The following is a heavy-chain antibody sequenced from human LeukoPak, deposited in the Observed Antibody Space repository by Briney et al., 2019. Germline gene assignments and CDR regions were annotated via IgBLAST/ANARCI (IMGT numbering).Heavy chain of an antibody. D-gene: IGHD5-24*01. Sequence: SETLSLTCAVSGGSISSGGYSWSWIRQPPGKGLEWIGYIYHSGSTYYNPSLKSRVTISVDRSKNQFSLELSSVTAADTAVYYCARGFGGDGFQHWGQGTLVTVSS. CDR2: IYHSGST. CDR1: GGSISSGGYS. CDR3: ARGFGGDGFQH. J-gene: IGHJ1*01. V-gene: IGHV4-30-2*01.